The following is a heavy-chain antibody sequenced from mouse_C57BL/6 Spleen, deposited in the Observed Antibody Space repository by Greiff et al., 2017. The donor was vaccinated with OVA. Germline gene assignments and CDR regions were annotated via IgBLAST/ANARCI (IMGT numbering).Heavy chain of an antibody. CDR1: GYTFTSYG. V-gene: IGHV1-81*01. Sequence: QVQLQQSGAELARPGASVKLSCKASGYTFTSYGISWVKQRTGQGLEWIGEIYPRSGNTSYNEKFKGKATLTADKSSSTAYMELRSLTSEDSAVYFCARQIYYDYYFDYWGQGTTLTVSS. D-gene: IGHD2-4*01. J-gene: IGHJ2*01. CDR3: ARQIYYDYYFDY. CDR2: IYPRSGNT.